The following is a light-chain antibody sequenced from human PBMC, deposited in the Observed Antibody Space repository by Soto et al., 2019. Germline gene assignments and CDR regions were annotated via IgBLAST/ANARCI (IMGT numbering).Light chain of an antibody. V-gene: IGKV1-27*01. Sequence: DIQMTQSPSSLSASVGDRVTITCRASQGISNYLVWYQQKPGKVPKLLIHAASTLQSGVPSRFSGSGSGTDFTLTITSLQPEDVATYYCQKYNSAPWTFGLGTKVEIK. CDR2: AAS. J-gene: IGKJ1*01. CDR1: QGISNY. CDR3: QKYNSAPWT.